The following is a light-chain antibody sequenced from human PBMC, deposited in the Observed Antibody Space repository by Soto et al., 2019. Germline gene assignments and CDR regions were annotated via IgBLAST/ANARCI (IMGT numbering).Light chain of an antibody. CDR1: QSVSSNY. CDR3: QQYGNSPRYS. CDR2: GTS. J-gene: IGKJ2*03. V-gene: IGKV3-20*01. Sequence: EIVLTQSPGTLSLSLGERATLSCRASQSVSSNYLAWYQQKPGQAPRLLIYGTSSRATGIPDRFSGSGSGTDFTLTINRRQPEDFAVYYCQQYGNSPRYSFGQGTKLEI.